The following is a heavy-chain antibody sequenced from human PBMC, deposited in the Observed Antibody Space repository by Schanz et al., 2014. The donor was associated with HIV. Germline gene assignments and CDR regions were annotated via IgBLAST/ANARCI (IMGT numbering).Heavy chain of an antibody. CDR1: EFTFRTSI. J-gene: IGHJ6*02. CDR2: ISSGSSTI. Sequence: VQLVESGGGVVQPGGSLRLSCAMSEFTFRTSIIHWVRQAPGKGLEWVSYISSGSSTIYYADSVKGRFTISRDKAKNSLHLQMNSLRDEDTAVYYCARSPSYGMDVWGQGTTVTVSS. V-gene: IGHV3-48*02. CDR3: ARSPSYGMDV.